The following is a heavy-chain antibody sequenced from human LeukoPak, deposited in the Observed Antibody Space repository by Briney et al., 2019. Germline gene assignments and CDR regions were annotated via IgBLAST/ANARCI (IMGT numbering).Heavy chain of an antibody. CDR2: IHSGGKT. V-gene: IGHV3-53*01. CDR3: TRDLNSGGSC. Sequence: GGSLRLSCAASGFTVSSSYMSWVRQAPGKGLEWVSVIHSGGKTYYADSVKGRFSISRDDSKNTLYLQMNSLRAQDTAVYYCTRDLNSGGSCWGQGALVTVSS. CDR1: GFTVSSSY. J-gene: IGHJ4*02. D-gene: IGHD2-15*01.